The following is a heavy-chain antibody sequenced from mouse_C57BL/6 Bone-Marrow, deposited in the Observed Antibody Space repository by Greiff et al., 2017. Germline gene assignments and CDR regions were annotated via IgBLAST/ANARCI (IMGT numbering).Heavy chain of an antibody. D-gene: IGHD1-1*01. CDR1: GYTFTSYW. Sequence: QVQLQQPGAELVRPGTSVKLSCKASGYTFTSYWMHWVKQRPGQGLEWIGVIDPSDSYTNYNQKFKGKATLTVDTSSSTAYMQLSSLTSEDSAVYYCARSRLYYYGSTKFAYWGQGTLVTVSA. J-gene: IGHJ3*01. V-gene: IGHV1-59*01. CDR3: ARSRLYYYGSTKFAY. CDR2: IDPSDSYT.